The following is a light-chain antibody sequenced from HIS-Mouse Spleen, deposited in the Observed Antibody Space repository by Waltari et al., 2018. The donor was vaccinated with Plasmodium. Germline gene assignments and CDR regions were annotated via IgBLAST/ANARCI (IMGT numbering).Light chain of an antibody. V-gene: IGKV3-11*01. CDR1: QSVSSY. Sequence: EIALTQSPATLSSSPGERAPLSCRASQSVSSYLAWYQQKPGQAPRLLIYDASNRATGIPARFSGSGSGTDFTLTISSLEPEDFAVYYCQQRSNWPLYTFGQGTKLEIK. J-gene: IGKJ2*01. CDR2: DAS. CDR3: QQRSNWPLYT.